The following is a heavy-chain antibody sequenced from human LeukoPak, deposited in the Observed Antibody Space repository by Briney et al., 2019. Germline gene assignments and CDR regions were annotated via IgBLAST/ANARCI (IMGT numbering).Heavy chain of an antibody. CDR3: AREETGGYDSDY. V-gene: IGHV4-30-4*01. CDR1: GGSISSGDYY. CDR2: IYYSGST. J-gene: IGHJ4*02. D-gene: IGHD5-12*01. Sequence: SQTLSLTCTVSGGSISSGDYYWSWIRQPPGKGLEWIGYIYYSGSTHYNPSLKSRVTISVDTSKNQFSLKLSSVTAADTAVYYCAREETGGYDSDYWGQGTLVTVSS.